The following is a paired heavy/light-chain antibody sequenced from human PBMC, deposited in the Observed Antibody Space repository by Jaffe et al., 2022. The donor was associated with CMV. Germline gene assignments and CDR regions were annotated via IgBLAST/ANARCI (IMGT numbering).Light chain of an antibody. CDR3: KQTYATPYT. CDR2: GAS. CDR1: QSITNY. Sequence: DIQMTQSPSSLSASVGDVVTITCRASQSITNYLNWYQQKPGKAPNLLIFGASTLQSGVPSRFNGSGSGTDFTLAIRGLQPEDFATYYCKQTYATPYTFGPGTRVEIK. V-gene: IGKV1-39*01. J-gene: IGKJ3*01.
Heavy chain of an antibody. Sequence: QVQLQESGPGLVKPSETLSLTCTVSGGSIGGYYWNWIRQSPDKGLEWIGYIYSNEGTIYSESINYNPALRGRVTISADASKSQLSLNLTSVTAADTAVYYCARRGGFPAWFDPWGQGTLVTVSS. CDR3: ARRGGFPAWFDP. D-gene: IGHD2-15*01. J-gene: IGHJ5*02. CDR1: GGSIGGYY. V-gene: IGHV4-59*08. CDR2: IYSNEGTIYSESI.